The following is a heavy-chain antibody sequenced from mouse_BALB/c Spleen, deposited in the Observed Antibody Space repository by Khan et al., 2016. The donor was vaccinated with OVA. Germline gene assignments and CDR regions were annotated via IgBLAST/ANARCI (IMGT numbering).Heavy chain of an antibody. CDR3: ARSGTISTVVVTDFDF. D-gene: IGHD1-1*01. CDR1: GYAITSDYA. V-gene: IGHV3-2*02. J-gene: IGHJ2*01. CDR2: IKYSGST. Sequence: EVKLLESGPGLVKPSQSLSLTCTVTGYAITSDYAWNWIRQFPGNKLEWMGYIKYSGSTSYNPSLKSRISNTRDTSKNQFFLQLNSVTNEDTATYYCARSGTISTVVVTDFDFWGQGTTLTVSS.